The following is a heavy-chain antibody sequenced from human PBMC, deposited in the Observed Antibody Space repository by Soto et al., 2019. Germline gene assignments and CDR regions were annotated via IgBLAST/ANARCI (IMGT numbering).Heavy chain of an antibody. Sequence: SETLSLTCTVSGGSISSYYWSWIRQPAGKGLEWIGRIYTSGSTNYNPSLKSRVTMSVDTSKNQFSLKLSSVTAADTAVYYCAREVERWELLVGAFDIWGQGTMVTVSS. CDR1: GGSISSYY. D-gene: IGHD1-26*01. J-gene: IGHJ3*02. CDR3: AREVERWELLVGAFDI. CDR2: IYTSGST. V-gene: IGHV4-4*07.